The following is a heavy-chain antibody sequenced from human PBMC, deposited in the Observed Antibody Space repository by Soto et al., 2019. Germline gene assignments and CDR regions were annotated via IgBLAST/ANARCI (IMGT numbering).Heavy chain of an antibody. CDR3: FRGGFDDYEKEGRY. Sequence: QVQLVQSGAEVRKPGASVKVSCKASGYTFTSYNIHWVRQAPGQGLEWMAIIYARGGSTTYAQNLQGRVTVTRDTSTSTVYMELSNLRSDDTATYFCFRGGFDDYEKEGRYWGQGTLVTVSS. V-gene: IGHV1-46*01. CDR1: GYTFTSYN. J-gene: IGHJ4*02. D-gene: IGHD5-12*01. CDR2: IYARGGST.